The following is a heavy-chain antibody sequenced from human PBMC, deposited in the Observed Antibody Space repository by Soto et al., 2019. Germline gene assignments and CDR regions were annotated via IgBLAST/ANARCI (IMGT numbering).Heavy chain of an antibody. V-gene: IGHV3-21*01. CDR3: ARDKNGWELLIDY. J-gene: IGHJ4*02. D-gene: IGHD1-26*01. CDR1: GFTFSSYS. CDR2: ISSSSSYI. Sequence: PGGSLRLSCAASGFTFSSYSMNWVRQAPGKGLEWVSSISSSSSYIYYADSVKGRFTISRDNAKNSLYLQMNSLRAEDTAVYYCARDKNGWELLIDYSGQGTLVTVST.